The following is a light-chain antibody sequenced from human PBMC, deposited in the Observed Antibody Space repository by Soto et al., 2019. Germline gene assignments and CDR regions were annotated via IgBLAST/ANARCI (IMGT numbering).Light chain of an antibody. CDR3: QQSYATTFT. V-gene: IGKV1-39*01. Sequence: DIQMTQSPSSLSASIGDRVTITCRASQSISSYLNWYQQKTGKAPKLMMYAVSTLQSGVPSRFSGSGSGTDFTLTIRSLRPEDFATYFCQQSYATTFTFDTQTKVDI. CDR2: AVS. CDR1: QSISSY. J-gene: IGKJ3*01.